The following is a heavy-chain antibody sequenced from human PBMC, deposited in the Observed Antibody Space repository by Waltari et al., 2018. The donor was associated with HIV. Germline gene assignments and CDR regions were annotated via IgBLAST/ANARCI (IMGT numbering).Heavy chain of an antibody. D-gene: IGHD4-17*01. CDR1: GNNFAGCW. CDR3: AGRKGDYRTAFDI. J-gene: IGHJ3*02. Sequence: EAQLVQSGAEVKEPGEFLKISCKSLGNNFAGCWVGGGRPAPGKGRAWVGVIYPGDSDAVYSPSFQGRVIMSTDSSISTVYLQWSSLRASDTAMYYCAGRKGDYRTAFDIWGQGTMVTASS. V-gene: IGHV5-51*01. CDR2: IYPGDSDA.